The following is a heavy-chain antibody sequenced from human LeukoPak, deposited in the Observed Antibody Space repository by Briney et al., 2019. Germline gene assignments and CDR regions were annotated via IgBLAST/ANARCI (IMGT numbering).Heavy chain of an antibody. CDR2: ISYDGSNK. D-gene: IGHD4-23*01. Sequence: GRSLRLSCAASGFTFSSYAMHCVRQAPGKGLEWVAVISYDGSNKYYADSVKGRFTISRDNSKNTLYLQMNSLRPEDTAVYYCARAHQPTTVVTATSFGYWGQGTLVTVSS. CDR1: GFTFSSYA. V-gene: IGHV3-30-3*01. J-gene: IGHJ4*02. CDR3: ARAHQPTTVVTATSFGY.